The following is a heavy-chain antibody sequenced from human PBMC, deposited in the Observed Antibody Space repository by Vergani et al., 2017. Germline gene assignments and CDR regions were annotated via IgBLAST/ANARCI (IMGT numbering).Heavy chain of an antibody. CDR3: ARAKRGRLAVGATDS. V-gene: IGHV7-4-1*01. Sequence: QEQLVQSGSELKKPGASVKASCKASGSSFNNYAIHWVRQAPGQGLEWMGWINPTTGNPTYARAFTGRFVFSLDTSISPAYLQIGSLKAEDTAVYFCARAKRGRLAVGATDSWGQGTLLTVSS. J-gene: IGHJ4*02. D-gene: IGHD6-19*01. CDR1: GSSFNNYA. CDR2: INPTTGNP.